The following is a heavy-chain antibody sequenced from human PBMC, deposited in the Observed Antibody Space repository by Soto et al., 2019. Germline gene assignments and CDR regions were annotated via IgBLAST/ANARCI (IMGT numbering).Heavy chain of an antibody. Sequence: VTSVKVSCKDSGYTQTSYGIHLVRQAPGQRLEWMGWINAANGDTKYSPKFQGRVTITRDTSASTAYMELSSLRSEDTAVYYCVRRHVSATGIDWFDPWGQGTLVTVSS. D-gene: IGHD6-13*01. CDR3: VRRHVSATGIDWFDP. V-gene: IGHV1-3*01. CDR2: INAANGDT. J-gene: IGHJ5*02. CDR1: GYTQTSYG.